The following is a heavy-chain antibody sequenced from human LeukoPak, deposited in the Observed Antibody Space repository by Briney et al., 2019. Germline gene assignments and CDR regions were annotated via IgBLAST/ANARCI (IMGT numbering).Heavy chain of an antibody. Sequence: PGGSLRHSCAASGFTFSSYAMHWVRQAPGKGLEWVAVISYDGSNKYYADSVKGRFTISRDNSKNTLYLQMNSLRAEDTAVYYCARSAVAGSSLNFDYWGQGTLVTVSS. CDR1: GFTFSSYA. D-gene: IGHD6-19*01. J-gene: IGHJ4*02. CDR2: ISYDGSNK. CDR3: ARSAVAGSSLNFDY. V-gene: IGHV3-30-3*01.